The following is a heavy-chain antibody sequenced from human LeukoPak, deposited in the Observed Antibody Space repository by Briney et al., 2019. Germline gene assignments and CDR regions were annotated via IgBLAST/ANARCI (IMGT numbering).Heavy chain of an antibody. J-gene: IGHJ4*02. CDR2: INGDESSA. CDR1: GFIFNTCA. V-gene: IGHV3-74*01. CDR3: GRQYDY. Sequence: GGSLRLSCAASGFIFNTCAMSWVRQAPGKGLEWVSRINGDESSAAYADSVKGRFTISRDNAKNTLYLEMNSLTAEDTAMYYCGRQYDYWGQGTLVTVSS.